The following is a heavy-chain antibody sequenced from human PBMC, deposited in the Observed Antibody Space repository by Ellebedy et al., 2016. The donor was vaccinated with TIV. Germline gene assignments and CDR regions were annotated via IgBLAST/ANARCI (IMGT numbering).Heavy chain of an antibody. Sequence: PGGSLRLSCAASGFIFSNYDMHWLRQVTGQGLEWVSGVGTAGETYYAGSVRGRFTISRENAKNSLSLQMNSLRAGDTAIYYCARGHMDVWGKGTTVTVSS. CDR2: VGTAGET. V-gene: IGHV3-13*01. CDR1: GFIFSNYD. J-gene: IGHJ6*03. CDR3: ARGHMDV.